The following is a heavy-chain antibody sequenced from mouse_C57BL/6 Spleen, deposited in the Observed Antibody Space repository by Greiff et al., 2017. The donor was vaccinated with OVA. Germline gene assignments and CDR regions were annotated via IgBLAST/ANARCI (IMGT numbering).Heavy chain of an antibody. J-gene: IGHJ4*01. CDR3: ARLRRGMDY. CDR1: GYTFTSYW. Sequence: QVQLQQPGAELVRPGTSVKLSCKASGYTFTSYWMHWVKQRPGQGLEWIGVIDPSDSYTNYNQKFKGKATLTVDTSSSTAYMQLSSLTSEDSAVYYCARLRRGMDYWGQGTSVTVSS. CDR2: IDPSDSYT. D-gene: IGHD2-12*01. V-gene: IGHV1-59*01.